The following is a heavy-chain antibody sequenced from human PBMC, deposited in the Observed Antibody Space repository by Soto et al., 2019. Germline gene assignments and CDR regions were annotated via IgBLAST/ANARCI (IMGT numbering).Heavy chain of an antibody. CDR2: ITQSGST. J-gene: IGHJ6*02. V-gene: IGHV4-34*01. D-gene: IGHD6-13*01. CDR3: ARVLSSSWYSYYYYGMDV. CDR1: GGSFSGYY. Sequence: SETLSLTCAVYGGSFSGYYWSWIRQPPGKGLEWIGEITQSGSTNYNPSLESRVTISVDTSKNQFSLKLSSVTAADTAVYYCARVLSSSWYSYYYYGMDVWGQGTTVT.